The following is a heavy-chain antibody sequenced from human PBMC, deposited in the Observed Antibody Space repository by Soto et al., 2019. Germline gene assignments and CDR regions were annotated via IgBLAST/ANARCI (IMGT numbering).Heavy chain of an antibody. V-gene: IGHV1-69*06. J-gene: IGHJ6*02. CDR2: IIPIFVTA. Sequence: QVQLVQSGAEVKKPGSSVKVSRKASGGTFSSYAISWVRQAPGQGLEWMGGIIPIFVTANYAQKFQGRVTITADKSTRTAYMELSSLRAEDTAVYYCARRAGRCSSTSCYSGRYYYGMDVWGQGTTVTVSS. CDR1: GGTFSSYA. CDR3: ARRAGRCSSTSCYSGRYYYGMDV. D-gene: IGHD2-2*01.